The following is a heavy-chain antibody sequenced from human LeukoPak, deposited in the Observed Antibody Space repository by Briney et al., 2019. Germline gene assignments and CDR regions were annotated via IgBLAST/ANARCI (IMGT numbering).Heavy chain of an antibody. V-gene: IGHV3-30*18. D-gene: IGHD3-10*01. CDR3: TKERPEEYYGLDSYFDY. J-gene: IGHJ4*02. Sequence: PGRSLRLSCAASGFTFRSYVMHWVRQAPGKGLEWVATISYEDGSNKYYADSVKGRFTISRDNSKNTLYLQMNSLRAEDTAIYSCTKERPEEYYGLDSYFDYWGQGTLVTVSS. CDR2: ISYEDGSNK. CDR1: GFTFRSYV.